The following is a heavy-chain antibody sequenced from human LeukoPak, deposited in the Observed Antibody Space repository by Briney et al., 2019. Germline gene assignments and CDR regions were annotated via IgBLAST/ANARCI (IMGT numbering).Heavy chain of an antibody. J-gene: IGHJ3*02. Sequence: GRSLRLSCAASGFTFDDYAMHWVRQAPGKGLEWVSGISWNSGSIGYADSVKDRFTISRDNAKNSLYLQMNSLRAEDTALYYCAKGVRITMVRGAFDIWGQGTMVTVSS. CDR3: AKGVRITMVRGAFDI. D-gene: IGHD3-10*01. CDR1: GFTFDDYA. CDR2: ISWNSGSI. V-gene: IGHV3-9*01.